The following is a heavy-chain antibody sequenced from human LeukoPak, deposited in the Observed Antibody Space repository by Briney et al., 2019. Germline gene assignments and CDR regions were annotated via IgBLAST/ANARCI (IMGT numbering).Heavy chain of an antibody. CDR1: GFTFSSHS. CDR3: ARDPKLSAAAGIGAFDI. J-gene: IGHJ3*02. D-gene: IGHD6-13*01. Sequence: PGGSLRLSCAASGFTFSSHSMNWVRQAPGKGLEWVSYISSSSTIYYADSVKGRFTISRDNAKNSLYLQMNSLRAEDTAVYYCARDPKLSAAAGIGAFDIWGQGTMVTVSS. CDR2: ISSSSTI. V-gene: IGHV3-48*01.